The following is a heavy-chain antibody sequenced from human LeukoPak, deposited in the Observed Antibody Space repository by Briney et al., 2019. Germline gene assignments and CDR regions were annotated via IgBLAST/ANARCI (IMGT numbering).Heavy chain of an antibody. CDR3: ARDPSYYYGSGSYYNRNWFDP. J-gene: IGHJ5*02. D-gene: IGHD3-10*01. CDR1: GFTFSSYS. CDR2: ISSSSSSI. V-gene: IGHV3-48*02. Sequence: GGSLRLSCAASGFTFSSYSMNWVRQAPGRGLEWVSYISSSSSSIYYADSVKGRFTISRDNAKDSLYLQMNSLRHEDTAVYYCARDPSYYYGSGSYYNRNWFDPWGQGTLVTVSS.